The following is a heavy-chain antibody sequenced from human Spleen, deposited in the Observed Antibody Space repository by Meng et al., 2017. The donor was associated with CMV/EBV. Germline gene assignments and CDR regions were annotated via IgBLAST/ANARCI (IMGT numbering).Heavy chain of an antibody. Sequence: LSCVAYGFTFSDHYMTWIRQAPGKGLEWLSSISSFETSIYYADSLKGRFTISRDNGKKSLYLQMNSLRAEDTAVYYCARGVHYFDHWGQGILVTVSS. CDR1: GFTFSDHY. V-gene: IGHV3-11*04. CDR2: ISSFETSI. CDR3: ARGVHYFDH. J-gene: IGHJ4*02.